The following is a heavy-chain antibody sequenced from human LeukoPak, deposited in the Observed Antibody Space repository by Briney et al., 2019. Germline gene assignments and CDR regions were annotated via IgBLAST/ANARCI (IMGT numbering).Heavy chain of an antibody. V-gene: IGHV3-21*01. J-gene: IGHJ4*02. CDR3: ASGIYYASVHTWLPV. D-gene: IGHD3-10*01. Sequence: PGGSLRLSCAASGFTFSTYSMNWVRQAPGKGLEWVSSISRGSTYIYYVDSVKGRFTISRDDAKNSLYLQMNSLRADDTAVYYCASGIYYASVHTWLPVWGQGTLVTVSS. CDR2: ISRGSTYI. CDR1: GFTFSTYS.